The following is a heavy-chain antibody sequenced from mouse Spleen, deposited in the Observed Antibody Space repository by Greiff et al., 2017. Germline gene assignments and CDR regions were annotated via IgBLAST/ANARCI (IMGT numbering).Heavy chain of an antibody. J-gene: IGHJ4*01. D-gene: IGHD3-3*01. V-gene: IGHV1-22*01. CDR2: INPNNGGT. CDR1: GYTFTDYN. Sequence: VQLQQSGPELVKPGASVKMSCKASGYTFTDYNMHWVKQSPGKSLEWIGYINPNNGGTSYNQKFKGKATLTVNKSSSTAYMELRSLTSEDSAVYYCAREGLGTGYAMDYWGQGTSVTVSS. CDR3: AREGLGTGYAMDY.